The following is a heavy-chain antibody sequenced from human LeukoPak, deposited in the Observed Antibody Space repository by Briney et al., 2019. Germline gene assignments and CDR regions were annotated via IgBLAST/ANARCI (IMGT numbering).Heavy chain of an antibody. CDR3: ARDQDYYGSGSS. Sequence: GASVKVSCKASGYTFTAYYMHWVRQAPGQGLEWMGWINPNSGGTNYAQKFQGRVTMTRDTSISTAHMELSRLRSDDTAVYYCARDQDYYGSGSSWGQGTLVTVSS. D-gene: IGHD3-10*01. CDR2: INPNSGGT. J-gene: IGHJ5*02. V-gene: IGHV1-2*02. CDR1: GYTFTAYY.